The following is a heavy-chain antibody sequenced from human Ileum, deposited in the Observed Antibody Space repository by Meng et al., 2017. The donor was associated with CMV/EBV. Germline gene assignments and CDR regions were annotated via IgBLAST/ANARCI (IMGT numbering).Heavy chain of an antibody. V-gene: IGHV3-23*01. CDR1: GFIFSSDY. CDR2: NYVCGGST. D-gene: IGHD1-26*01. Sequence: CASAGFIFSSDYFWCFRQPPGKSREWLFGNYVCGGSTFYAHSVKGRFTISRDNLENKVYLEMNSLKAEDTAVYYCTRKVGGSYYFAYWGQGTLVTVSS. CDR3: TRKVGGSYYFAY. J-gene: IGHJ4*02.